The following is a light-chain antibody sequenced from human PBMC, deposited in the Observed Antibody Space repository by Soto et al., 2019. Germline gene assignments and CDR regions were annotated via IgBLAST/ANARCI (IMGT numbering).Light chain of an antibody. V-gene: IGKV1-39*01. Sequence: DIQMTQSPSSLYSSIPARFTITCRASQSINNCVNWYRQKPGKAPKLLMYGASTLESGVASRFSGSRSGTDFTLTISSLQPEDSATYYCQQCYATPLTFGGGTKVDI. CDR2: GAS. CDR1: QSINNC. CDR3: QQCYATPLT. J-gene: IGKJ4*01.